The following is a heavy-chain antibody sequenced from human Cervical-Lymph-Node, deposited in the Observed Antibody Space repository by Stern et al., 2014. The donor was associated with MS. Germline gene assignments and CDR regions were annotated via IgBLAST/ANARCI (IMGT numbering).Heavy chain of an antibody. D-gene: IGHD3-10*01. Sequence: EVQLVQSGGGLVQPGGSLRLSCAASGFTVGSKCMGWVRQAPGKGLEWVSVLYSGGSTYYADSVKGRLTISRDNSKNTVYLQMNSLRAEDTAVYYCARYVGYGSGSHTTLGLCYGMDVWGQGNTVTVSS. V-gene: IGHV3-66*01. CDR1: GFTVGSKC. CDR3: ARYVGYGSGSHTTLGLCYGMDV. J-gene: IGHJ6*02. CDR2: LYSGGST.